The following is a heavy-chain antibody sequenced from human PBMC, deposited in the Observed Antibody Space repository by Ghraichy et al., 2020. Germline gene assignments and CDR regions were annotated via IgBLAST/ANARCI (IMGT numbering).Heavy chain of an antibody. D-gene: IGHD4-17*01. J-gene: IGHJ2*01. Sequence: SETLSLTCAVYGGSFSGYYWSWIRQPPGKGLEWIGEINHSGSTNYNPSLKSRVTISVDTSKNQFSLKLSPGTAADTAVYYCARGYGDYDLEYFDLWGRGTLVTVSS. CDR1: GGSFSGYY. CDR3: ARGYGDYDLEYFDL. V-gene: IGHV4-34*01. CDR2: INHSGST.